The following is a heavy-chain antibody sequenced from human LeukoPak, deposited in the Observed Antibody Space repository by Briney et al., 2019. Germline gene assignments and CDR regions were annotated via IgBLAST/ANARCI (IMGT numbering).Heavy chain of an antibody. V-gene: IGHV4-4*07. CDR2: IYTSGST. J-gene: IGHJ4*02. CDR3: ARENDYYDSSGYPDY. CDR1: GGSISSYY. D-gene: IGHD3-22*01. Sequence: SETLSLTCTVSGGSISSYYWSWIRQPAGKGLEWIGRIYTSGSTNYNPSLKSRVTMSVDASKNQFSLKLSSVTAADTAVYYCARENDYYDSSGYPDYWGQGTLVTVSS.